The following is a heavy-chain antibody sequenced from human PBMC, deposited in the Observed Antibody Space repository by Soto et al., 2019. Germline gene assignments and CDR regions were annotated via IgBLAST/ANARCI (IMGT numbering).Heavy chain of an antibody. J-gene: IGHJ4*02. CDR1: GFTFSSYA. Sequence: EVQLSESGGGLVQPGGSLRLSCAASGFTFSSYAMSWVRQTPGKGLEWVSAITGSGGSTYYADSVKGRFTISRDNSKNTLYLQMNSLRAEDTAVYYCASSSSNRGYGHWGQGTLVTVSS. V-gene: IGHV3-23*01. D-gene: IGHD5-18*01. CDR3: ASSSSNRGYGH. CDR2: ITGSGGST.